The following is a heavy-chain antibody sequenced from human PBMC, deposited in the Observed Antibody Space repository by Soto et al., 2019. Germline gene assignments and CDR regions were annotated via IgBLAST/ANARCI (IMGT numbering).Heavy chain of an antibody. CDR3: ARESEDLTSNFDY. CDR1: GFTFTRYS. J-gene: IGHJ4*02. V-gene: IGHV3-21*01. Sequence: GGPLRLSCAASGFTFTRYSMTWVPKSPGKRLEWVSSISSTTSYLYYAHSMKGRFTISRDNAKSSVYLEMSSLSAEDTAVYYCARESEDLTSNFDYWGQGTLVTVSS. CDR2: ISSTTSYL.